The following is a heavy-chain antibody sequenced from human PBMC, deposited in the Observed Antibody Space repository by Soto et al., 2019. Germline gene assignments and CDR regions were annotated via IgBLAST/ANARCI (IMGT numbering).Heavy chain of an antibody. CDR1: GGTFSSYA. D-gene: IGHD4-17*01. V-gene: IGHV1-69*12. Sequence: QVQLLQSGAEVTKPGSAVKVSCQASGGTFSSYAISWVRQSPGQGLEWMGGIIPIFGTANYAQKFQCRVTSHADESTSTAYMALSSLRAEDTAVYYCAGRDDYGDYVHAFDILGQGTMVTVSS. CDR2: IIPIFGTA. J-gene: IGHJ3*02. CDR3: AGRDDYGDYVHAFDI.